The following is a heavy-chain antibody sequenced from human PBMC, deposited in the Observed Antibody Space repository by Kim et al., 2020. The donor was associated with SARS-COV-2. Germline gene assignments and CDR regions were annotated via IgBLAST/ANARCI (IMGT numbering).Heavy chain of an antibody. D-gene: IGHD1-1*01. CDR1: GFSLSAHH. CDR2: ARNRTKSYST. J-gene: IGHJ4*01. Sequence: GGSLRLSCAASGFSLSAHHMDWVRQALGQGLEWVARARNRTKSYSTDYAASVKGRFTISRDDSKNSLHLQMNSLKTEDTAVYNCVRVTKWNTGTTFLDY. V-gene: IGHV3-72*01. CDR3: VRVTKWNTGTTFLDY.